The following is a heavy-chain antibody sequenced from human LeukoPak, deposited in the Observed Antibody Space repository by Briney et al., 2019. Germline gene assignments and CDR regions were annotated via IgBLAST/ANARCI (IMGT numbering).Heavy chain of an antibody. D-gene: IGHD5-24*01. CDR2: ISDSGGGT. Sequence: GGSLRLSCAASGFTVSSNYMSWVRQAPGKGLEWVSAISDSGGGTTYADSVRGRFTISRDNFKNTLYLQMNSLRAEDTAVYYCARRAEKGAFDIWGQGTMGTVSP. CDR1: GFTVSSNY. CDR3: ARRAEKGAFDI. J-gene: IGHJ3*02. V-gene: IGHV3-23*01.